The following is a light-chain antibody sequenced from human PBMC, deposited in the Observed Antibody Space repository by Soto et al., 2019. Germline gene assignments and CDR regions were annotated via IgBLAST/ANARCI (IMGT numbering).Light chain of an antibody. CDR2: AAS. Sequence: DIQMTQSPSSLSASVGASVTITCRASQNVSICLNWYQQKPGKAPRLLIYAASTWDSGIPSRFTGSGSGTDFSLTINGLQPEDFATYYCQHSYTAPPFTFGQGTRLEIK. J-gene: IGKJ5*01. CDR3: QHSYTAPPFT. CDR1: QNVSIC. V-gene: IGKV1-39*01.